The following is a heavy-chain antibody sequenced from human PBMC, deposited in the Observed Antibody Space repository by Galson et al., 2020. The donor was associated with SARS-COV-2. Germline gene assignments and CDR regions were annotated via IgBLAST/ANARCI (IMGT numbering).Heavy chain of an antibody. D-gene: IGHD3-22*01. V-gene: IGHV1-2*02. CDR2: INSKTGGT. CDR3: ARLRFSDDGGYYHPDC. J-gene: IGHJ4*02. CDR1: GYTFTDFY. Sequence: GESLKISCKASGYTFTDFYIHWVRQAPGQGLEWMGWINSKTGGTKYAQRFQGRVTMTRDTSLSTAYMELSRLRSDDTAVFYCARLRFSDDGGYYHPDCWGQGTLVTVSS.